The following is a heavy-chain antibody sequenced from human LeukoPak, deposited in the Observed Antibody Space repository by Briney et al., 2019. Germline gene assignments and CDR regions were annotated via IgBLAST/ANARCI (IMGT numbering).Heavy chain of an antibody. D-gene: IGHD3-16*02. CDR3: ARVVRGVVTSSYYFEY. CDR2: IYYSGST. Sequence: SETLSLTCTVSGGSISSYYWSWIRQPPGKGLEWIGYIYYSGSTNYNPSLKSRVTISVDTSKNQFSLKLSSVTAADTAVYYCARVVRGVVTSSYYFEYWGQGTLVTVSS. J-gene: IGHJ4*02. V-gene: IGHV4-59*01. CDR1: GGSISSYY.